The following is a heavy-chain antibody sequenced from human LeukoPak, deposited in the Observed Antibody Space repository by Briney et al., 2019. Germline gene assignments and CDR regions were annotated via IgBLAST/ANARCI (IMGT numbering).Heavy chain of an antibody. J-gene: IGHJ4*02. CDR2: IYTSGNT. CDR3: AGHRDGYNPFDY. CDR1: GGSISSYY. V-gene: IGHV4-4*07. D-gene: IGHD5-24*01. Sequence: SETLSLTCTVSGGSISSYYWSWIRQPAGKGLEWIGRIYTSGNTNYNPSLKSRVITSVDKSKNQFSLKLSSVTAADTAVYYCAGHRDGYNPFDYWGQGTLVTVSS.